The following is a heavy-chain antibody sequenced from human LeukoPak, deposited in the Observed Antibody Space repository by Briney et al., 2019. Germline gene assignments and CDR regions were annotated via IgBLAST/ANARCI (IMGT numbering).Heavy chain of an antibody. CDR2: ISSSSSYT. V-gene: IGHV3-11*05. CDR3: ARDGRSIAVAGNYYYGMDV. J-gene: IGHJ6*02. D-gene: IGHD6-19*01. Sequence: KPGGSLRLSCAASGFTFSNAWMSWIRQAPGKGLEWVSYISSSSSYTNYADSVKGRFTISRDNAKNSLYLQMNSLRAEDTAVYYCARDGRSIAVAGNYYYGMDVWGQGTTVTVSS. CDR1: GFTFSNAW.